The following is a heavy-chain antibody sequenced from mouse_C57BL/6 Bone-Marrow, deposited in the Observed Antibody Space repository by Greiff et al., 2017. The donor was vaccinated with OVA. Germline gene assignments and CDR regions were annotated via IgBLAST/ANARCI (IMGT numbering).Heavy chain of an antibody. J-gene: IGHJ2*01. Sequence: VQLQQPGAELVKPGASVKLSCKASGYTFTSYWMHWVKQRPGRGLEWIGRIDPNSGGTKYNEKFKSKATLTVDKPSSTAYMQLSSLTSEDSAVYDCARFYYYGSSPSYFDYWGQGTTLTVSS. CDR3: ARFYYYGSSPSYFDY. CDR1: GYTFTSYW. D-gene: IGHD1-1*01. V-gene: IGHV1-72*01. CDR2: IDPNSGGT.